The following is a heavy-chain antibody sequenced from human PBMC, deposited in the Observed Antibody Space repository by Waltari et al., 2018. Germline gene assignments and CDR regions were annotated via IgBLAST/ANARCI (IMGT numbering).Heavy chain of an antibody. Sequence: EVQLVQSGAEVKKPGESLKISCKGSGYSFNSYWIGWVRQMPGKGLEWMGFICPGASDTRYSPPFQGQVTISADKSISTAYLQWSSLKASDTAMYYCARPHGGKYSSGGKWFDPWGQGTLVTVSS. CDR1: GYSFNSYW. CDR3: ARPHGGKYSSGGKWFDP. CDR2: ICPGASDT. J-gene: IGHJ5*02. D-gene: IGHD6-25*01. V-gene: IGHV5-51*01.